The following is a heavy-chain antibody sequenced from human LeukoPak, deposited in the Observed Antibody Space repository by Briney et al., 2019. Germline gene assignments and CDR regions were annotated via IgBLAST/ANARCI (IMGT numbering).Heavy chain of an antibody. V-gene: IGHV4-59*12. J-gene: IGHJ4*02. Sequence: SETLSLTCTVSGGSISGYYWSWIRQPPGKGLEWIGEIVHTGSTKYNPSLENRVTISLDKSKNQFSLKLNSVTAADTAVYYCAKDINWGLGYWGQGTLVTVSS. CDR2: IVHTGST. CDR3: AKDINWGLGY. CDR1: GGSISGYY. D-gene: IGHD7-27*01.